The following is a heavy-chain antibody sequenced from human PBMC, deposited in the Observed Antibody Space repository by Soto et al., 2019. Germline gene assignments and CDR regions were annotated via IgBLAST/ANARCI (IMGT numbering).Heavy chain of an antibody. J-gene: IGHJ4*01. CDR2: IYPGDSDT. V-gene: IGHV5-51*01. D-gene: IGHD3-10*01. CDR3: ARHSTSAPKDY. CDR1: GYSFTTYW. Sequence: GESLKISCKGSGYSFTTYWIAWVRQMPGKGLEWVGIIYPGDSDTRYSQSFEGHVTISVDKSISTAFLQWNSLKASDNAIYYCARHSTSAPKDYWGQGTLVTVSS.